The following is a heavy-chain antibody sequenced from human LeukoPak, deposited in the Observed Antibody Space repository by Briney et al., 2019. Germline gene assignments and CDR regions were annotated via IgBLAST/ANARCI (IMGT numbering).Heavy chain of an antibody. V-gene: IGHV4-59*08. CDR3: ASHYGGSPYYYYGMDV. D-gene: IGHD4-23*01. Sequence: SETLSLTCTVSGGSISSYYWSWIRQPPGKGLEWIGYIHYSGSTNYNPSLKSRVTISVDTSKNQFSLKLSSVTAADTAVYYCASHYGGSPYYYYGMDVWGQGTTVTVSS. CDR1: GGSISSYY. J-gene: IGHJ6*02. CDR2: IHYSGST.